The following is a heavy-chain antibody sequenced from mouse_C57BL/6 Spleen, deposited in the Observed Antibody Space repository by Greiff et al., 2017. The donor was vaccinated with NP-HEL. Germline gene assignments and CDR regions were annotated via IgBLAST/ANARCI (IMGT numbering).Heavy chain of an antibody. CDR1: GYTFTSYW. D-gene: IGHD1-1*02. CDR2: IDPSDSYT. V-gene: IGHV1-69*01. Sequence: QVQLQQPGAELVMPGASVKLSCKASGYTFTSYWMHWVKQRPGQGLEWIGEIDPSDSYTNYNQKFKGKSTLTADKSSSTAYMQLSSLTSEDSAVYFCAREGAYGHYFDYWGQGTTLTVSS. CDR3: AREGAYGHYFDY. J-gene: IGHJ2*01.